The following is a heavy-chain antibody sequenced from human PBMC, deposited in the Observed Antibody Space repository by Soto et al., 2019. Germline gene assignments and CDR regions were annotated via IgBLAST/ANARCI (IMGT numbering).Heavy chain of an antibody. Sequence: QITLKESSPTLVKPTQTLTLTCSFSGFSLYTGGVGVGWIRQPPGKALEWLALLYWDDTRRYNPSLKNTLTIAKDTSENQVVLTVPDIGPVDTGTYFCAHSTTDTYFDLWGKGATVTVSS. V-gene: IGHV2-5*02. CDR1: GFSLYTGGVG. D-gene: IGHD1-1*01. J-gene: IGHJ6*04. CDR2: LYWDDTR. CDR3: AHSTTDTYFDL.